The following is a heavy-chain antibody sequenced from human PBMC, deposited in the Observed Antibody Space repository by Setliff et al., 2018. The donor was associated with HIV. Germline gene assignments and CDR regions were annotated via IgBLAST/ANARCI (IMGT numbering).Heavy chain of an antibody. CDR3: GRRPVYYTSGSYYNDDTPDM. V-gene: IGHV4-39*02. CDR1: GGSISKSNYY. D-gene: IGHD3-10*01. CDR2: IFHSGSA. Sequence: ETLSLTCTVSGGSISKSNYYWGWIRQPPGKGLEWIGSIFHSGSAHYNPSLKSRVTISVDTSKNFFSLTLTSVTSADTAVYYCGRRPVYYTSGSYYNDDTPDMWGQGTLVTVSS. J-gene: IGHJ3*02.